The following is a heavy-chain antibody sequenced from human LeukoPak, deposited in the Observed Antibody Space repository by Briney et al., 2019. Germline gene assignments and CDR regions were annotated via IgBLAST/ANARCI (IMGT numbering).Heavy chain of an antibody. J-gene: IGHJ5*02. Sequence: VASVKVSCKASGYTFTSYSMNWVRQAPGQRLEWMGWINAGNGNTKYSQKFQGRVTITRDTSASTAYMELSSLRSEDTAVYYCVRYCSSTSCYGFDPWGQGTLVTVSS. CDR3: VRYCSSTSCYGFDP. D-gene: IGHD2-2*01. CDR2: INAGNGNT. CDR1: GYTFTSYS. V-gene: IGHV1-3*01.